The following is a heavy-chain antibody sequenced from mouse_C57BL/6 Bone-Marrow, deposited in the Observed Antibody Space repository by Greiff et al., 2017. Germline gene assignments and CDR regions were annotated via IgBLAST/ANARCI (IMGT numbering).Heavy chain of an antibody. CDR1: GYTFTSYW. CDR3: ARSSYYGSSYWYFDV. J-gene: IGHJ1*03. V-gene: IGHV1-59*01. CDR2: IDPSDSYT. Sequence: QVQLQQSGAELVRPGTSVKLSCKASGYTFTSYWMHWVKQRPGQGLEWIGVIDPSDSYTNYNQKFKGKATLTVDTSSSTAYMQLSSLTSEDSAVYYCARSSYYGSSYWYFDVWGTGTTVTVSS. D-gene: IGHD1-1*01.